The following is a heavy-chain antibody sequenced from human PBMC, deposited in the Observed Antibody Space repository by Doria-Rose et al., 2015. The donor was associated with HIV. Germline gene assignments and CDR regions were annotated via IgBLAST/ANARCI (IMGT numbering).Heavy chain of an antibody. CDR3: ARIKSSRWYHKYSFDF. V-gene: IGHV2-26*01. CDR2: IFSDDER. D-gene: IGHD6-13*01. CDR1: GVSLSSPGMG. J-gene: IGHJ4*02. Sequence: QVTLKESSPVLVKPTETLTLTCTVSGVSLSSPGMGVSWIRQPPGKALEWLANIFSDDERSYKTSLKSRLTISRGTSKSQVVLTMTDMDPVDTATYYCARIKSSRWYHKYSFDFWGQGTLVIVSA.